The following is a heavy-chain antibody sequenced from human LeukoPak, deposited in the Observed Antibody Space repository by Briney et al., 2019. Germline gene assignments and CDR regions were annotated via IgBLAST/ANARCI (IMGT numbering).Heavy chain of an antibody. Sequence: GGSLRLSCAASGFTFNSYAMHWVRQAPGKGLEWVAVISYDGSNKYYADSVKGRFTISRDNSKHTLYLQMNSLRAEDTAVYYCASVSYPLRVATISLDYWGQGTLVTVSS. CDR1: GFTFNSYA. D-gene: IGHD5-12*01. CDR3: ASVSYPLRVATISLDY. CDR2: ISYDGSNK. J-gene: IGHJ4*02. V-gene: IGHV3-30-3*01.